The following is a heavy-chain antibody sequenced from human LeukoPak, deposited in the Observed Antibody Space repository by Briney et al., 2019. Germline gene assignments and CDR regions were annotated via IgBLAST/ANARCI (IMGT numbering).Heavy chain of an antibody. V-gene: IGHV3-53*01. Sequence: GGSLRLSCAASGFTFTKYWMTWVRQAPGKGLEWVSVIYSGGSTYYADSVKGRFTISRDNSKNTLYLQMNSLRAEDTAVYYCARGTVTSKGAFDIWGQGTMVTVSS. CDR2: IYSGGST. CDR1: GFTFTKYW. D-gene: IGHD4-17*01. J-gene: IGHJ3*02. CDR3: ARGTVTSKGAFDI.